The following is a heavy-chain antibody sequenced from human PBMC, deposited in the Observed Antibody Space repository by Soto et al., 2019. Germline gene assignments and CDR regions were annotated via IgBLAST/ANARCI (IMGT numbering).Heavy chain of an antibody. J-gene: IGHJ5*01. Sequence: EVQLVESGGGLVQPGGSLRLSCAASGFTFSSYSMNWVRQAPGKGLEWVSYISSSSSTIYYADSLKGRFTISRDNAKKSWDLQMNSLRAEDTAVYYCAGHRERIAEIGWFDSWGQGTLVNVSS. D-gene: IGHD6-13*01. CDR2: ISSSSSTI. CDR3: AGHRERIAEIGWFDS. CDR1: GFTFSSYS. V-gene: IGHV3-48*01.